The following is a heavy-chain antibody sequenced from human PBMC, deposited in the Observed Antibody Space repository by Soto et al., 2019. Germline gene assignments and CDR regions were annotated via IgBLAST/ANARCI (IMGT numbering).Heavy chain of an antibody. D-gene: IGHD6-13*01. Sequence: EVQLVESGGGLVQPGRSLRLSCAASGFTFDDYAMHWVRQVPGKGLEWVSGINWNSGSIGYEDSVKGRFAISRDNANNTLHLQMNRLRAEDTVFYYCVKDESLSWYSGHYRHWGQGTLVTVS. J-gene: IGHJ1*01. CDR3: VKDESLSWYSGHYRH. V-gene: IGHV3-9*01. CDR1: GFTFDDYA. CDR2: INWNSGSI.